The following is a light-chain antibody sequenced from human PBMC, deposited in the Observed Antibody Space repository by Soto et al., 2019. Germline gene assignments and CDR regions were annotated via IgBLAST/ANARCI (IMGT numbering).Light chain of an antibody. J-gene: IGKJ1*01. CDR1: QRITTR. CDR3: QHYKIYTPWT. Sequence: DIHLPQSPTTVSAYVGDSVTITCRASQRITTRLAWYQQRPGKATKLLNYDVSSSQSGVPSRFSGSRAATEYTLTISSLQPDDFATSYCQHYKIYTPWTFGQGTRLDI. CDR2: DVS. V-gene: IGKV1-5*01.